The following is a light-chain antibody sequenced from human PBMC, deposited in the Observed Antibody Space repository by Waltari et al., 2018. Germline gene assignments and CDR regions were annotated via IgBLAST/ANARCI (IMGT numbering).Light chain of an antibody. CDR2: VNSDGSH. V-gene: IGLV4-69*01. CDR1: SGHSSNV. J-gene: IGLJ3*02. CDR3: QTGGHGTWV. Sequence: QLVLTQSPSASASLGASVKLTCTLSSGHSSNVIAWHQQPEKGPRYLMKVNSDGSHSKGDKIPDRFSGSSSGAEHYLTISSLQSEDEADYYCQTGGHGTWVFGGGTKLTVL.